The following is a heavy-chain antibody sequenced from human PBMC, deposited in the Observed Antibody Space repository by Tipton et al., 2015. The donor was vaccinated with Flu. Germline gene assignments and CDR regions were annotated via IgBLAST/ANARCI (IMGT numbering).Heavy chain of an antibody. CDR3: TSLIEDY. D-gene: IGHD2-8*01. V-gene: IGHV3-72*01. J-gene: IGHJ4*02. CDR1: GFTFSDHN. CDR2: VRNKANSYTT. Sequence: SLRLSCATSGFTFSDHNMDWVRQAPGKGLEWVGRVRNKANSYTTQYATSVRGRFTISRDDSQSSLYLQMNSLKTEDTAVYYCTSLIEDYWCQGTLVTVAS.